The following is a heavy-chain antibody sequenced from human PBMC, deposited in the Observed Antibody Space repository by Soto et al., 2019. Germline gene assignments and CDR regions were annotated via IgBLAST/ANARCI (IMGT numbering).Heavy chain of an antibody. CDR1: GYTFTSYG. CDR3: AREKMGYSYGLVDY. J-gene: IGHJ4*02. CDR2: ISAYNGNT. D-gene: IGHD5-18*01. Sequence: ASVKVSCKASGYTFTSYGISWVRQAPGQGLEWMGWISAYNGNTNYAQKLQGRVTMTTDTSTCTAYMELRSLRSDDTAVYYCAREKMGYSYGLVDYWGQGTLVTVSS. V-gene: IGHV1-18*04.